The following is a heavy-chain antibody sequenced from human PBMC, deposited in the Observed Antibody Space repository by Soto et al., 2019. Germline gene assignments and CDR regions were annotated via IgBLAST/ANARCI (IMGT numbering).Heavy chain of an antibody. D-gene: IGHD1-26*01. CDR2: TWYDESIK. CDR1: GFTFSDYG. V-gene: IGHV3-33*01. Sequence: QAQLVESGGGVVQPGTSLRLSCAASGFTFSDYGMHWVRQAPGKGLEWVALTWYDESIKVYADSVKGRFTISSDNSKNTLYLQMNDLRAEDTAVYYCARDYSAGAGENWFDPWGQGTLVTVSS. J-gene: IGHJ5*02. CDR3: ARDYSAGAGENWFDP.